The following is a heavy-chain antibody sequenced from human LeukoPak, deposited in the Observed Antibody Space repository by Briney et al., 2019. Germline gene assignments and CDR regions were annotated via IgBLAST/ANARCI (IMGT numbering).Heavy chain of an antibody. V-gene: IGHV4-34*01. J-gene: IGHJ4*02. D-gene: IGHD3-10*01. CDR1: GGSFSGYH. Sequence: PSETLSLTCGVHGGSFSGYHWSWIRQPPGKGLEWIGEINHSGSTNYNPSLKSRVTISVDTSKNQFSLKLSSVTAADTAVYYCARGTDIRGYYFDYWGQGTLVTVSS. CDR2: INHSGST. CDR3: ARGTDIRGYYFDY.